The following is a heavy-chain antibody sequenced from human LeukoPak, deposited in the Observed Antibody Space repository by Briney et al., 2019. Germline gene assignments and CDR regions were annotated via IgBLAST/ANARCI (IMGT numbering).Heavy chain of an antibody. CDR3: ARGGRGWLQYYFDY. J-gene: IGHJ4*02. Sequence: PSETLSLTCTVSGGSISSYYWSWIRQPPGKGLEWIGEINHSGSTNYNPSLKSRVTISVDTSKNQFSLKLSSVTAADTAVYYCARGGRGWLQYYFDYWGQGTLVTVSS. D-gene: IGHD5-24*01. CDR2: INHSGST. CDR1: GGSISSYY. V-gene: IGHV4-34*01.